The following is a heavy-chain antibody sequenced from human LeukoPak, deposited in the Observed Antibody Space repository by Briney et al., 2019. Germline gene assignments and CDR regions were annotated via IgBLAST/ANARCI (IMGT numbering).Heavy chain of an antibody. CDR1: GGSISSNC. CDR2: IYAGGTT. V-gene: IGHV4-4*09. Sequence: SETLPLTCTGSGGSISSNCWNWIRQPPGKGLEWIGCIYAGGTTNYNPSLKGRLTISVDTSNSQFSLTVRSVTAADTAVYYCGGRGFWGQGTLVTVSS. J-gene: IGHJ4*02. D-gene: IGHD3-10*01. CDR3: GGRGF.